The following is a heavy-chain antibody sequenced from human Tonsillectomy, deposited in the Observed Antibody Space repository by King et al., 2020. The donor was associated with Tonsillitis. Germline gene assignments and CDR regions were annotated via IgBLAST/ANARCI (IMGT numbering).Heavy chain of an antibody. CDR2: IFPMFGTA. J-gene: IGHJ4*02. V-gene: IGHV1-69*01. CDR1: GGTFSSHT. Sequence: QLVQSGAEVKKPGSSVKVSCKASGGTFSSHTISWVRQAPGQGLEWMGGIFPMFGTANYAQNFRGRVTITADESTSTAYMELSSLRSEDTAVYYCAREMATITSPFEYWGQGTLVTVSS. CDR3: AREMATITSPFEY. D-gene: IGHD5-24*01.